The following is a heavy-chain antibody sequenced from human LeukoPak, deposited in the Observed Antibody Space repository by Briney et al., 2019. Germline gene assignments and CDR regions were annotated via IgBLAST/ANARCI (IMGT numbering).Heavy chain of an antibody. V-gene: IGHV4-39*07. CDR2: IYYSGST. Sequence: SESLSLTCTVSGGSISSSSYYWGWIRQPPGKGLEWIGSIYYSGSTYYNPSLKSRVTISVDTSKNQFSLKLSSVTAADTAVYYCARIGYSYGWIFDYWGQGTLVTVSS. CDR1: GGSISSSSYY. CDR3: ARIGYSYGWIFDY. J-gene: IGHJ4*02. D-gene: IGHD5-18*01.